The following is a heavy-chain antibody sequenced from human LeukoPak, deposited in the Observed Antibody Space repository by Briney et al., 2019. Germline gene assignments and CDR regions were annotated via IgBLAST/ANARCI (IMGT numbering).Heavy chain of an antibody. CDR2: IYPGDSDN. J-gene: IGHJ4*02. Sequence: GESLKISCKGSGYCFTSYWIGWVRQLPGKGLERMGIIYPGDSDNRYSPSFQSQVTISADKSISTAYLQWSSLKASDTAMYYCARLSVLGSLRDYWGQGTLVTVSS. CDR1: GYCFTSYW. V-gene: IGHV5-51*01. CDR3: ARLSVLGSLRDY. D-gene: IGHD7-27*01.